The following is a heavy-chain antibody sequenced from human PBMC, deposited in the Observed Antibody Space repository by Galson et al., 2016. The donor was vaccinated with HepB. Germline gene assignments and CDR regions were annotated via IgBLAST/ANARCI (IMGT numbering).Heavy chain of an antibody. D-gene: IGHD2-2*01. CDR1: GFTFRNYG. CDR2: ISRSGDST. V-gene: IGHV3-23*01. Sequence: SLRLSCAASGFTFRNYGMTWVRQAPGEGLEVVSSISRSGDSTDYVDSVKGRFTISRDNSKNTLSLQMNSLTADDTAIYYCVQGSTAPAVWGKGTTVTVSS. CDR3: VQGSTAPAV. J-gene: IGHJ6*04.